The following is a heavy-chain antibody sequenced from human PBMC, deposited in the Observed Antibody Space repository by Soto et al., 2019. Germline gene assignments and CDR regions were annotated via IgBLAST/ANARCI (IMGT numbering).Heavy chain of an antibody. CDR1: GGSISSGGYY. D-gene: IGHD6-13*01. J-gene: IGHJ4*02. CDR3: TRASSSWYKSVFEH. Sequence: SETLSLTCTVSGGSISSGGYYWSWIRQHPGKGLEWIGYIYYSGSTYYNPSLKSRVTISVDTSKNQFSLKLSSVTASDSAMYYCTRASSSWYKSVFEHWGQGSLVTVSS. CDR2: IYYSGST. V-gene: IGHV4-31*03.